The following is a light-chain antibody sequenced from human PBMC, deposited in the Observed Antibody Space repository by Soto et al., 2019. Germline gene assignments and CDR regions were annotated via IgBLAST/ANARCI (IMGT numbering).Light chain of an antibody. CDR1: QSVSSSY. CDR2: GVS. CDR3: QQCGGSPLYT. V-gene: IGKV3-20*01. Sequence: EIVLTQSPGTLSLSPGERATLSCRASQSVSSSYLGWYQQKPGQAPRLLIYGVSTRATGVPDRFSGGGSGTDFTLTISRLEPEDFAVYYCQQCGGSPLYTFGQGTKLEIK. J-gene: IGKJ2*01.